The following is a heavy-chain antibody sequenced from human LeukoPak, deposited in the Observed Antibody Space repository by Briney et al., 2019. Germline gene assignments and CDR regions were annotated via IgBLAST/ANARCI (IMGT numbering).Heavy chain of an antibody. D-gene: IGHD6-13*01. CDR3: VKDRYSSSWYGWFDP. J-gene: IGHJ5*02. CDR1: GFTFSSYG. V-gene: IGHV3-30*18. CDR2: ISYDGSNK. Sequence: PGRSLRLSCAASGFTFSSYGMHWVRQAPGKGLEWVAVISYDGSNKYYADSVKGRFTISRDNSKNTLYLQMNSLRAEDTAVYYCVKDRYSSSWYGWFDPWGQGTLVTVSS.